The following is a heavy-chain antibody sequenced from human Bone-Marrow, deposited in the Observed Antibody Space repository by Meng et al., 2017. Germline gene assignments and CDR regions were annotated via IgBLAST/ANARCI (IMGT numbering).Heavy chain of an antibody. D-gene: IGHD6-19*01. Sequence: QITLKESCPTLVKPTQTLTLTCTFSGFSLSTSGVGVGWIRQPPGKALEWLALIYWDDDKRYSPSLKSRLTITKDTSKNQVVLTMTNMDPVDTATYYCAHTRIAVAGTGVYYWGQGTLVTVSS. J-gene: IGHJ4*02. CDR2: IYWDDDK. CDR3: AHTRIAVAGTGVYY. CDR1: GFSLSTSGVG. V-gene: IGHV2-5*02.